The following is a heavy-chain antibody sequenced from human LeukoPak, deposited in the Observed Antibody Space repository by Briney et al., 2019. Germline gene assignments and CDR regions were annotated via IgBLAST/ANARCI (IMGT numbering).Heavy chain of an antibody. CDR3: ARIMVRGVAFDY. D-gene: IGHD3-10*01. J-gene: IGHJ4*02. CDR1: GGSISSSSYY. CDR2: IYYSGST. V-gene: IGHV4-39*07. Sequence: SETLSLTCTVSGGSISSSSYYWGWIRQPPGKGLEWIGSIYYSGSTYYNPSLKSRVTISVDTSKNQFSLKLSSVTAADTAVYYCARIMVRGVAFDYWGQGTLVTVSS.